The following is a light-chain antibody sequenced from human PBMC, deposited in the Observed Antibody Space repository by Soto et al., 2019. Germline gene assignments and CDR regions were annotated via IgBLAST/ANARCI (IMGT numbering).Light chain of an antibody. CDR2: EVS. V-gene: IGLV2-8*01. J-gene: IGLJ2*01. CDR3: SSYAGSNRAV. Sequence: QSALTQPPSASGSPGQSVTISCTGTSSDVGGYNYVSWYQQHPGKAPKLMIYEVSKRPSGVPDRFSGSKSGNTASLTVSGLQAEDEAVYYCSSYAGSNRAVFGGGPKLTVL. CDR1: SSDVGGYNY.